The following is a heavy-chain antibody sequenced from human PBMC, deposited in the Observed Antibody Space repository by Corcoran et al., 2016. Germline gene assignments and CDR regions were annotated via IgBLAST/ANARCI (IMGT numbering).Heavy chain of an antibody. D-gene: IGHD5-12*01. CDR1: GGTFSSYA. V-gene: IGHV1-69*01. CDR3: ARAATGYIVYGSRRAGGFDP. J-gene: IGHJ5*02. Sequence: QVQLVQSGAEVKKPGSSVKVSCKASGGTFSSYAISWVRQAPGQGLEWMGGIIPIFGTANYAQKFQGRVTITADESTRTAYMELSSLRSEDTAVYYGARAATGYIVYGSRRAGGFDPWGQGTLVTVSS. CDR2: IIPIFGTA.